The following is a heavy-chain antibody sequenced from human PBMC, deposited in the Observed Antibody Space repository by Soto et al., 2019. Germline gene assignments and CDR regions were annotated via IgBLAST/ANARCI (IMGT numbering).Heavy chain of an antibody. CDR2: ISHSGST. J-gene: IGHJ3*02. D-gene: IGHD3-16*02. Sequence: PSETLSLTCTVSGGSISSYYWSWIWQPPGKGLEWIGYISHSGSTNYNPSLRSRVTISVDTSKNQFSLKLSSVTAADTAVYYCARIPYDNIWGSYRYTVPDAFDIWGQGTMVTVSS. V-gene: IGHV4-59*01. CDR1: GGSISSYY. CDR3: ARIPYDNIWGSYRYTVPDAFDI.